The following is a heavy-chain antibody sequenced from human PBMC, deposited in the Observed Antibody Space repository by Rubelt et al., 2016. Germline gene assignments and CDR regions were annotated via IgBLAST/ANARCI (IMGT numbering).Heavy chain of an antibody. J-gene: IGHJ6*02. Sequence: QVQLQESGPGLVKPSETLSLVCTVSDGSISTYYWSWVRQPPGKGLEWIGYIYYSGSTDYNPSLKSRVTISVDTSKNQFSLNRSSVTAADTAVYYCAREYLYGSGPYYYYTMDVWGQGTTVTVSS. D-gene: IGHD3-10*01. CDR1: DGSISTYY. V-gene: IGHV4-59*01. CDR3: AREYLYGSGPYYYYTMDV. CDR2: IYYSGST.